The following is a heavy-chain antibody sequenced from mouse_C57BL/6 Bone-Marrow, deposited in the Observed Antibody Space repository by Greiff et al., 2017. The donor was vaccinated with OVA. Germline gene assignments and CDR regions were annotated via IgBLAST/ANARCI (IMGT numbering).Heavy chain of an antibody. V-gene: IGHV5-6*01. CDR2: ISSGGSYT. Sequence: EVKLMESGGDLVKPGGSLKLSCAASGFTFSSYGMSWVRQTPDKRLEWVATISSGGSYTYYQDSVKGRFTISRDNAKNTLYLQMSSLKSEDTAMYFCARQGISAVVAHFDYWGQGTTLTVSS. J-gene: IGHJ2*01. CDR3: ARQGISAVVAHFDY. D-gene: IGHD1-1*02. CDR1: GFTFSSYG.